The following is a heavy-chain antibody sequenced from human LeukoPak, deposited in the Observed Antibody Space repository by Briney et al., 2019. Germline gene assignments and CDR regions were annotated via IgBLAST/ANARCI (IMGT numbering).Heavy chain of an antibody. V-gene: IGHV3-48*03. Sequence: GVSLRLSCAATGFTFSSYEMNWVRQAPGKGLEWVSYISSSGSTIYYADSVKGRFTISRDNAKNSLYLQMNSLRAEDTAVYYCARGLYYYGSGSYSPFDYWGQGTLVTVSS. CDR3: ARGLYYYGSGSYSPFDY. CDR1: GFTFSSYE. J-gene: IGHJ4*02. D-gene: IGHD3-10*01. CDR2: ISSSGSTI.